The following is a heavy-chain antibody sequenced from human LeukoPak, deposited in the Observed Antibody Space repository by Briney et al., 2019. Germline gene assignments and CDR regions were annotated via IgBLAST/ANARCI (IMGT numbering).Heavy chain of an antibody. CDR2: INPNSGGT. J-gene: IGHJ6*02. CDR3: ASLPDYYDSSGYPPSLYYYGMDV. Sequence: ASVKVSCKASGYTFTGYYMHVVRQAPGQGLECMVWINPNSGGTNYAQKFQVRVTMTRDTSIRTAYMELSRLRSDDTAVYYCASLPDYYDSSGYPPSLYYYGMDVWGQGTTVTVSS. D-gene: IGHD3-22*01. V-gene: IGHV1-2*02. CDR1: GYTFTGYY.